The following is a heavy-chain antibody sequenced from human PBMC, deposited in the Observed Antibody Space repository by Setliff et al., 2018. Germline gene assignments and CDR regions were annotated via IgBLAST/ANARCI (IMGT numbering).Heavy chain of an antibody. J-gene: IGHJ4*02. CDR3: VRLRKDYGDYYYFDY. V-gene: IGHV3-7*01. CDR2: IKEDGSDK. Sequence: PGGSLRLSCAASGFTLRSYWMSWVRQAPGKELEWVANIKEDGSDKYYVDSVKGRFTISRDNAKNSLYLQMNSLRAEDTAVYYCVRLRKDYGDYYYFDYWGQGTLVTVSS. D-gene: IGHD4-17*01. CDR1: GFTLRSYW.